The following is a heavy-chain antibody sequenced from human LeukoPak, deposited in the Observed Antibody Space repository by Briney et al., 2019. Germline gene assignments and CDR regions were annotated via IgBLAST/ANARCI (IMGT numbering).Heavy chain of an antibody. CDR3: ARGPRNSGVLDY. D-gene: IGHD1-26*01. Sequence: VGSVRLSCAASGFTFSSYSMHWVRQAPGKGLEWVAVISYDGSNKYYADSVKGRFTISRYNSKNTLYLQMNSLRAEDTAVYYCARGPRNSGVLDYWGQGTLVTVSS. J-gene: IGHJ4*02. V-gene: IGHV3-30*16. CDR2: ISYDGSNK. CDR1: GFTFSSYS.